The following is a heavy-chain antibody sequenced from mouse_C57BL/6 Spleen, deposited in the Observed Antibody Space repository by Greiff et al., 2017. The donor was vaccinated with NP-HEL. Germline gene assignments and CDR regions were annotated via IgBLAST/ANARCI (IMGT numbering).Heavy chain of an antibody. Sequence: VQLQESGAELVRPGASVTLSCKASGYTFTDYEMHWVKQTPVHGLEWIGAIDPETGGTAYNQKFKGKAILTADKSSSTAYMELRSLTSEDSAVYYCTSDYDGAWFAYWGQGTLVTVSA. D-gene: IGHD2-4*01. V-gene: IGHV1-15*01. CDR1: GYTFTDYE. CDR3: TSDYDGAWFAY. CDR2: IDPETGGT. J-gene: IGHJ3*01.